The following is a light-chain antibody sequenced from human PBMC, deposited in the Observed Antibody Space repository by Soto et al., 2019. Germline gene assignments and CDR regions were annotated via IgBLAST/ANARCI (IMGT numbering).Light chain of an antibody. CDR2: ENN. V-gene: IGLV1-40*01. Sequence: QSVLTQPPSVSGAPGQRVTISCTGSSSNIGAGYEAHWYQQVPGTAPKLLIYENNNRPSGVPDRFSGSKSGTSASLAITGLQAEDEAEYYCQSYDSSLSCYVFGTGTKLTVL. J-gene: IGLJ1*01. CDR1: SSNIGAGYE. CDR3: QSYDSSLSCYV.